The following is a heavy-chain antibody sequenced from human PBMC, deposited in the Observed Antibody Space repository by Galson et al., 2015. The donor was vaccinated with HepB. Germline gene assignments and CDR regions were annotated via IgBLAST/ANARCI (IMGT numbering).Heavy chain of an antibody. Sequence: QSGAEVTKPGESLKISCMGSGYSFTSYWIGWVRQMPGKGLEWMGIIYTGDSDTSYSPSFRGQVSIPSDKSISTSFQGQVTISADKSISTAYLQWSSLKASYTAMYYCARRGNEDYHYGMDVWGQGTTVTVAS. CDR1: GYSFTSYW. V-gene: IGHV5-51*01. CDR2: IYTGDSDT. D-gene: IGHD1-1*01. CDR3: ARRGNEDYHYGMDV. J-gene: IGHJ6*02.